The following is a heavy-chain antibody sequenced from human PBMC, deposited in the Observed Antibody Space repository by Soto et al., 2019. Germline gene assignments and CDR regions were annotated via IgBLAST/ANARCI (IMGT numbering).Heavy chain of an antibody. V-gene: IGHV3-23*01. CDR1: GFTFSSYA. CDR3: AKGSIAATTFDY. D-gene: IGHD6-13*01. Sequence: HPGGSLRLSCAASGFTFSSYAMSWVRQAPGKGLEWVSAISVSGGSTYYADSVKGRFTISRDNSKNTLYLQMNSLRAEDTAVYYCAKGSIAATTFDYWGQGTLVTVSS. CDR2: ISVSGGST. J-gene: IGHJ4*02.